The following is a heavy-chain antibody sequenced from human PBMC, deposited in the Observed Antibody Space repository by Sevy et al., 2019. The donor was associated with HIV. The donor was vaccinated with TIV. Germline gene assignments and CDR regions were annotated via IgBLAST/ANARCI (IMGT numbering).Heavy chain of an antibody. CDR2: IDHSGST. V-gene: IGHV4-30-2*01. CDR3: ARGPSGGWWHYFDS. D-gene: IGHD2-15*01. J-gene: IGHJ4*02. Sequence: SETLSLTCAVSGGSISSGTYSWTWIRQPPGKGLEWIGYIDHSGSTYSNPSLNSRVTISVDRSNNQFSLKLNSVTAADTAVYYYARGPSGGWWHYFDSWGQRTLVTVSS. CDR1: GGSISSGTYS.